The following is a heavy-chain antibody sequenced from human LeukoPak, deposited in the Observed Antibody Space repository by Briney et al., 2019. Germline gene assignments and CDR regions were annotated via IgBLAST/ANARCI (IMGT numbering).Heavy chain of an antibody. J-gene: IGHJ4*02. CDR2: IRTKAEGGTT. V-gene: IGHV3-15*01. CDR3: TRVAFGDSHC. D-gene: IGHD4-17*01. Sequence: GGSLRLSCAASGFTFSQDWMSWVRQAPGKGLEWVGRIRTKAEGGTTEYATPVKGRFTISRDDSRNTLSLQMNSLKTEDTGVYYCTRVAFGDSHCWGQGALVTVSS. CDR1: GFTFSQDW.